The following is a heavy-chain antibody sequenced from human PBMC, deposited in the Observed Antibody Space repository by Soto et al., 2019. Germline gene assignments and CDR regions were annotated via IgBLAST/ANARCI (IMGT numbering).Heavy chain of an antibody. CDR1: GGSISSYY. V-gene: IGHV4-59*01. CDR3: ARVPGDITGDLAYFDY. Sequence: SETLSLTCTVSGGSISSYYWSWIRQPLGKGLEWIGYIYYSGSTNYNPSLKSRVTISVDTSKNQFSLKLSSVTAADTAVYYCARVPGDITGDLAYFDYWGQGTLVTVSS. J-gene: IGHJ4*02. D-gene: IGHD7-27*01. CDR2: IYYSGST.